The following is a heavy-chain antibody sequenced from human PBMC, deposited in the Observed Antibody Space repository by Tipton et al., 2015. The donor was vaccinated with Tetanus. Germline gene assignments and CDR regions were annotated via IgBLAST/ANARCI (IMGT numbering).Heavy chain of an antibody. Sequence: SLRLSCAASGFTFSDHYMSWIRQAPGKGLEWVSYISSSGSTIYYADSVKGRFTISRDNAEKSLYLQMNSLRVEDTAVYYCAREAVCSGGSCFSGDFDNWGQGTQVTVSS. CDR3: AREAVCSGGSCFSGDFDN. CDR2: ISSSGSTI. D-gene: IGHD2-15*01. J-gene: IGHJ4*02. CDR1: GFTFSDHY. V-gene: IGHV3-11*01.